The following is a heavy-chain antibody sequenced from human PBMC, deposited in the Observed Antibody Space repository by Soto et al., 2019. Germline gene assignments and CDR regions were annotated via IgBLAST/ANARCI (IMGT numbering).Heavy chain of an antibody. Sequence: EVQLVESGGGLVQPGGSLRLSCAASGFTFSSYEMNWVRQAPGKGLEWVSYISSSGSTIYYADSVKGRFTISRDNAKNSLYLQMNSLRAEDTAVYYCARDYYYGSGSYYYYYYYGMDVWGQGTTVTVSS. V-gene: IGHV3-48*03. CDR3: ARDYYYGSGSYYYYYYYGMDV. CDR1: GFTFSSYE. D-gene: IGHD3-10*01. J-gene: IGHJ6*02. CDR2: ISSSGSTI.